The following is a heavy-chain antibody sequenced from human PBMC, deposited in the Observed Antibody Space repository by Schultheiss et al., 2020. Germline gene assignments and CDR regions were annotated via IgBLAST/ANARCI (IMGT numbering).Heavy chain of an antibody. D-gene: IGHD4-11*01. CDR3: ARRNINYWYFDL. J-gene: IGHJ2*01. V-gene: IGHV4-59*01. CDR1: GGSISSFY. CDR2: VYYSGGT. Sequence: SQPLSLTCTVSGGSISSFYWSWIRQTPGKGLEWIGYVYYSGGTNYNPSLKSRVTISVDTSKNQFSLKLSSVTAADTALYYCARRNINYWYFDLWGQGTLV.